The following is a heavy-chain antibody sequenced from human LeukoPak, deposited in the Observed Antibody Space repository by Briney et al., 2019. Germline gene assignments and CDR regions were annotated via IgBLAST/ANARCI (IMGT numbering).Heavy chain of an antibody. CDR1: GFTFSNAW. CDR3: AKGVVRGSGSDFDY. J-gene: IGHJ4*02. Sequence: GGSLRLSCAASGFTFSNAWMSWVRQAPGKGLEWVGRIKSKTDGGTTDYAAPVKGRFTISRDDSKNTLYLQMNSLKTEDTAVYYCAKGVVRGSGSDFDYWGQGTLVTVSS. D-gene: IGHD6-19*01. CDR2: IKSKTDGGTT. V-gene: IGHV3-15*01.